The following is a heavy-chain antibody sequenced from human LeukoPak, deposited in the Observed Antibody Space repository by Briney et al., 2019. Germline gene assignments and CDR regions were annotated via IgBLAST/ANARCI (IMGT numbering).Heavy chain of an antibody. V-gene: IGHV4-34*01. CDR2: INHSGST. D-gene: IGHD1-7*01. CDR1: GGSFSGYY. Sequence: SETLSLTCAVYGGSFSGYYWSWIRQPPGKGLEWIGEINHSGSTNYNPSLKSRVTISVDTSKNQFSLKLSSVTAADTAVYYCARDDWNYEYAFDIWGQGTMVTVSS. CDR3: ARDDWNYEYAFDI. J-gene: IGHJ3*02.